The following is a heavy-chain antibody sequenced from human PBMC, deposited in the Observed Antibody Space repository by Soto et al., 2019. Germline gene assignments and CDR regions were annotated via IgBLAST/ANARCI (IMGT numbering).Heavy chain of an antibody. CDR1: GYTLTELS. D-gene: IGHD2-8*01. CDR2: FDPEDGET. J-gene: IGHJ6*02. V-gene: IGHV1-24*01. Sequence: ASVKVSCKVSGYTLTELSMHWVRQAPGKGLEWMGGFDPEDGETIYAQKFQGRVTMTEDTSTDTAYMELSSLRSEDTAVYYCATLPGLSFNYYYYGMDVWGQGTTVTVSS. CDR3: ATLPGLSFNYYYYGMDV.